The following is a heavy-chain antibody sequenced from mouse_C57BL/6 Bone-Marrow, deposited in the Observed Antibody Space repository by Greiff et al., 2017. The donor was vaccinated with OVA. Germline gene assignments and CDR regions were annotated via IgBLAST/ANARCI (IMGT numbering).Heavy chain of an antibody. D-gene: IGHD2-3*01. Sequence: QVQLQQSGAELARPGASVKLSCKASGYTFTSYGISWVKQRTGQGLEWIGEIYPRSGNTYYNEKFKGKATLTADKSSSTAYMELRSLTSEDSAVYFCARLGPYDGYPLWYFDVWGTGTTVTVSS. CDR3: ARLGPYDGYPLWYFDV. V-gene: IGHV1-81*01. J-gene: IGHJ1*03. CDR1: GYTFTSYG. CDR2: IYPRSGNT.